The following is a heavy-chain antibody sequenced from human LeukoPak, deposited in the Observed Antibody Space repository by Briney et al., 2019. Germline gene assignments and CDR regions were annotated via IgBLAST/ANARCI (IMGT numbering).Heavy chain of an antibody. CDR1: GGSFSGYY. CDR3: AVAQWLVLDY. D-gene: IGHD6-19*01. V-gene: IGHV4-34*01. Sequence: SETLSLTRAVYGGSFSGYYWSWIRQPPGKGLEWIGEINHSGSTNYNPSLKSRVTISVDTSKNQFSLKLSSVTAADTAVYYCAVAQWLVLDYWGQGTLVTVSS. J-gene: IGHJ4*02. CDR2: INHSGST.